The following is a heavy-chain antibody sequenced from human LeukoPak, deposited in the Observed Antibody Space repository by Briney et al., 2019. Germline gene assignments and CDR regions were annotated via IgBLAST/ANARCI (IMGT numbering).Heavy chain of an antibody. Sequence: SETLSLTCAVYGGSSSGYYWSWIRQPPGKGLEWIGEINHSGSTNYNPSLKSRVTISVDTSKNQCSLKLSSVTAADTAVYYCARGRSSWVHLGFDYWGQGTLVTVSS. CDR1: GGSSSGYY. CDR3: ARGRSSWVHLGFDY. J-gene: IGHJ4*02. V-gene: IGHV4-34*01. D-gene: IGHD6-13*01. CDR2: INHSGST.